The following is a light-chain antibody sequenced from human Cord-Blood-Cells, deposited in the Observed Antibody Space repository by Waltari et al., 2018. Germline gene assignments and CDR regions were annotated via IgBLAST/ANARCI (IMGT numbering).Light chain of an antibody. CDR3: AAWDYSLSGWV. CDR2: RNN. Sequence: QSVLTQPPSASGTPGQRVTISCSGSSSNIGSNYVYWYQQFQGTAPKLLIYRNNHRPSGGPNRFSVSESGTSASLPISGLRSEDEADYYCAAWDYSLSGWVFGGGTKLTVL. CDR1: SSNIGSNY. V-gene: IGLV1-47*01. J-gene: IGLJ3*02.